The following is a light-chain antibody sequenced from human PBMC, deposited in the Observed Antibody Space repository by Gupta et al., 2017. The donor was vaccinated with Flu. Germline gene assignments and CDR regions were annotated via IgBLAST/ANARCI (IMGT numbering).Light chain of an antibody. Sequence: DIVMTQSPDSLAVSLGERATINCKSSQSVLYRSNNKNYLTWYQQKPGQPPKLLIYWASTRESGVPGRFNGSGSGTGFTLTISSLQAEDVAVYYCQQYYSSPRTFGQGTKLEIK. CDR2: WAS. CDR3: QQYYSSPRT. CDR1: QSVLYRSNNKNY. V-gene: IGKV4-1*01. J-gene: IGKJ2*01.